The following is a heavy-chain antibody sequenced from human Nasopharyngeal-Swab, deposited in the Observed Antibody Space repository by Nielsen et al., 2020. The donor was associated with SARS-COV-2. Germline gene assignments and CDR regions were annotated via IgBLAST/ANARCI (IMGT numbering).Heavy chain of an antibody. J-gene: IGHJ6*03. CDR3: AKKTQSRFLGYMDV. V-gene: IGHV3-30*02. D-gene: IGHD3-3*01. Sequence: GGSLRLSCAASGFTFSSYGMHWVRQAPGKGLEWVAFIRYDGSNKYYADSVKGRFTISRDNSKNMLYLQMNSLRAEDTAVYYCAKKTQSRFLGYMDVWGKGTTVTVSS. CDR1: GFTFSSYG. CDR2: IRYDGSNK.